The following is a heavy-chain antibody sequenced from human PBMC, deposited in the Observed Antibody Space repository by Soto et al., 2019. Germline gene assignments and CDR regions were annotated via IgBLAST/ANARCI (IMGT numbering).Heavy chain of an antibody. D-gene: IGHD2-8*01. J-gene: IGHJ5*02. CDR1: GYTFTSYY. CDR2: INPSGGST. V-gene: IGHV1-46*01. CDR3: AGEYCTNGVCYWVDP. Sequence: ASVKVSCKASGYTFTSYYMHWVRQSPGQGLEWMGKINPSGGSTSYAQKLQGRVTMPRDTSTSTVYMELSSLRSEDTAVYYCAGEYCTNGVCYWVDPWGQGTLVTVSS.